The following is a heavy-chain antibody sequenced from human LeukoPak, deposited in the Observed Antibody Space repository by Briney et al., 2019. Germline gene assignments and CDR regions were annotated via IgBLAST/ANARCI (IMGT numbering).Heavy chain of an antibody. CDR3: ARDGTLSSGLAFDI. V-gene: IGHV4-59*01. CDR1: AGSFLIFA. D-gene: IGHD6-19*01. J-gene: IGHJ3*02. Sequence: KLAETLSFTYTVPAGSFLIFACSWIGRPPGKDLAWLAYIYYSGSTNYNPSLKSRVTISVDTSTNQFSLKLSSVTAADTAVYYCARDGTLSSGLAFDIWGQGTMVTGSS. CDR2: IYYSGST.